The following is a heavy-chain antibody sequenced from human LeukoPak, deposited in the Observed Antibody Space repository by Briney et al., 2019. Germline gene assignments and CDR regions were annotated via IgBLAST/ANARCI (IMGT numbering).Heavy chain of an antibody. CDR3: TRDESGTRRGWFEY. CDR2: IDPSGGSA. CDR1: GYTLTSYY. V-gene: IGHV1-46*01. J-gene: IGHJ5*01. Sequence: ASVKVSCKASGYTLTSYYMHWVRQAPGQGLEWMGIIDPSGGSAIYAQKFQGRVTMTRDTSTSTVHMELSSLRSDDTAVYYCTRDESGTRRGWFEYWGQGTLVTVSS.